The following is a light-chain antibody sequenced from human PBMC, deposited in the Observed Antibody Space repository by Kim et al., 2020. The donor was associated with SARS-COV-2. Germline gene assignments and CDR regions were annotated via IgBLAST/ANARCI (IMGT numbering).Light chain of an antibody. V-gene: IGLV1-40*01. CDR1: SSNIGAGYD. J-gene: IGLJ1*01. Sequence: QSALTQSPSVSGAPGQKVIISCTGSSSNIGAGYDVNWYQHLPGTAPKLLIYDNTNRPSGVPDRFSGSKSGTSGSLAITGLQAEDEADYYCQSYDSRLSGYVFGSGTKVTVL. CDR2: DNT. CDR3: QSYDSRLSGYV.